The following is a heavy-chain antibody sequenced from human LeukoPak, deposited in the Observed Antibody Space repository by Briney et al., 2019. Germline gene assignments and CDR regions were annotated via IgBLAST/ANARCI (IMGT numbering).Heavy chain of an antibody. J-gene: IGHJ4*02. CDR2: ISSSGSTI. D-gene: IGHD3-16*01. Sequence: AGGSLRLSCAGSGFTFSRYTFNWVRQAPGKGLEWVSYISSSGSTIYYADSVKGRFTISRDNAKNSLYLQMNSLRAEDTAVYYCARERGSGFYVIDYWGQGTLVTVSS. CDR1: GFTFSRYT. CDR3: ARERGSGFYVIDY. V-gene: IGHV3-48*04.